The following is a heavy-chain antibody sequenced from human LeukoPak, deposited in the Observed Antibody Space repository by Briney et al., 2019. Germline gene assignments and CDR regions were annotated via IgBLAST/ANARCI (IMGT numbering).Heavy chain of an antibody. CDR2: IYYSGST. CDR1: GGSISSSSYY. CDR3: ARHSAPYNYCGMDV. J-gene: IGHJ6*02. V-gene: IGHV4-39*01. Sequence: SETLSLTCTVSGGSISSSSYYWGWIRQPPGKGLEWIGSIYYSGSTYYNPSLKSRVTISVDTSKNQFSLKLSSVTAADTAVYYCARHSAPYNYCGMDVWGQGTTVTVSS.